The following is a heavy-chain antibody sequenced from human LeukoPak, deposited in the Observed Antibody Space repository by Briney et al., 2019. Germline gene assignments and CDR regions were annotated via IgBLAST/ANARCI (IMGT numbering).Heavy chain of an antibody. CDR2: IYYSGST. CDR3: ARDNDSRDPPHFDY. CDR1: GGSISSSSYY. V-gene: IGHV4-39*07. J-gene: IGHJ4*02. D-gene: IGHD3-16*01. Sequence: SETLSLTCTVSGGSISSSSYYWGWIRQPPGKGLEWIGSIYYSGSTYYNPSLKSRVTISVDTSKNQFSLKLGSVTAADTAVYYCARDNDSRDPPHFDYWGQGTLVTVSS.